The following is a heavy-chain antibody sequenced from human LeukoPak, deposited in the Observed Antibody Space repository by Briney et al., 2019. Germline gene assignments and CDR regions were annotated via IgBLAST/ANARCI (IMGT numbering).Heavy chain of an antibody. V-gene: IGHV4-59*08. CDR2: VYYTGRT. CDR3: ARHMSVSYDAFDL. D-gene: IGHD3-10*01. J-gene: IGHJ3*01. CDR1: GGCLTGYY. Sequence: SETLSLTCTVSGGCLTGYYWSWIRQPPGKGLEWIAYVYYTGRTLYNPSLESRVTISVDTSKTQISLKLTSVTAADTAVYYCARHMSVSYDAFDLWGRGTPVTVSS.